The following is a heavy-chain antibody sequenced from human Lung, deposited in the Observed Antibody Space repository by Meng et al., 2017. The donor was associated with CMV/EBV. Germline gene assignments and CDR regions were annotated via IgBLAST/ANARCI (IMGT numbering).Heavy chain of an antibody. CDR2: IKQDGSEK. CDR1: GFTFSSYW. CDR3: ARADCSSTSCYKSAFDI. J-gene: IGHJ3*02. Sequence: GESXKISCAASGFTFSSYWMSWVRQAPGKGLEWVANIKQDGSEKYYVDSVKGRFTISRDNAKNSLYLQMNSLRAEDTAVYYCARADCSSTSCYKSAFDIWRRGXMVTVSS. D-gene: IGHD2-2*02. V-gene: IGHV3-7*01.